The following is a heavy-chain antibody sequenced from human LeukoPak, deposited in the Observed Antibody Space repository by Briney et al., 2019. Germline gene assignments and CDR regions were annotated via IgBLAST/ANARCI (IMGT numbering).Heavy chain of an antibody. CDR1: GFTFDNYA. Sequence: PGGSLRLSCSASGFTFDNYAMSWLRQAPGKGLEWVSAISDGGGATYYAHSVKGRFTISRDNSKNTLYLQMISLRAEDTAVYYCGESTAAVATYDYWGQGTLVTVSS. D-gene: IGHD6-13*01. V-gene: IGHV3-23*01. CDR3: GESTAAVATYDY. CDR2: ISDGGGAT. J-gene: IGHJ4*02.